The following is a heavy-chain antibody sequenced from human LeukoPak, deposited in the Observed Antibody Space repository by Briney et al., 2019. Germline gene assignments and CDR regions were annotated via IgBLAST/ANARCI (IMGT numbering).Heavy chain of an antibody. CDR2: IIPILGTA. Sequence: ASVKVSCKASGGTFISYAISWVRQAPGQGLEWMGGIIPILGTANYAQKFQGRVTITADKSTSTAYMELSSLRSEDTAVYYCARGRGIAAAPFDYWGQGTLVTVSS. CDR1: GGTFISYA. V-gene: IGHV1-69*06. D-gene: IGHD6-13*01. CDR3: ARGRGIAAAPFDY. J-gene: IGHJ4*02.